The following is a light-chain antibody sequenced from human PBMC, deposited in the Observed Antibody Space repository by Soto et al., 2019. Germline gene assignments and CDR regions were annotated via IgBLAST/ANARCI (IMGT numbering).Light chain of an antibody. Sequence: DNKMTQSPSTLSASVEDRDTITCRASQNVSTWLAWYQHKPRKAPKLLLFDVSNLESGVPSRFSGSGSGTEFTLTISSLQSDDFATYYCQQYDSYRTFGQGTKVDI. V-gene: IGKV1-5*01. CDR2: DVS. CDR3: QQYDSYRT. J-gene: IGKJ1*01. CDR1: QNVSTW.